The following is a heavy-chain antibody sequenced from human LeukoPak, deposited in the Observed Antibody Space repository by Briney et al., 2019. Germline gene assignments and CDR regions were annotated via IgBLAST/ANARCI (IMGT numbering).Heavy chain of an antibody. CDR1: GFTSSDYY. CDR3: ASQTVVPAAIQY. V-gene: IGHV3-11*04. Sequence: GGSLRLSCAASGFTSSDYYMSWIRQAPGKGPEWVSYISSSGSTIYYADSVKGRFTISRDNAKNSLYLQMNSLRAEDTAVYYCASQTVVPAAIQYWGQGTLVTVSS. CDR2: ISSSGSTI. J-gene: IGHJ4*02. D-gene: IGHD2-2*01.